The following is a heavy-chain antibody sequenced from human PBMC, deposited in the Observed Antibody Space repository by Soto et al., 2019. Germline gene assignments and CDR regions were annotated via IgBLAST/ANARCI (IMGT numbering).Heavy chain of an antibody. D-gene: IGHD4-17*01. CDR3: ARDLFGYGDRGDY. CDR1: GGSISSYY. V-gene: IGHV4-59*01. J-gene: IGHJ4*02. CDR2: IYYSGST. Sequence: QVQLQESGPGLVKPSETLSLTCTVSGGSISSYYWSWIRQPPGKGLEWIGYIYYSGSTNYNPSLKSRVTISVDTSKNQFSLKLSSVTAADTAVYCCARDLFGYGDRGDYWGQGTLVTVSS.